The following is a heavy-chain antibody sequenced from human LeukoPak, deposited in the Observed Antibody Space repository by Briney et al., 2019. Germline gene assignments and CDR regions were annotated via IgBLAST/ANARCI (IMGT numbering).Heavy chain of an antibody. CDR2: ISSSGSTI. V-gene: IGHV3-11*04. J-gene: IGHJ6*03. D-gene: IGHD2-2*01. CDR1: GFTFSDYY. Sequence: GGSLRLSCAASGFTFSDYYMSWIRQAPGKGLEWVSYISSSGSTIYYADSVKGRFTISRDNSKNTLYLQMNSLRAEDTAVYYCAIIPAAIYYYYMDVWGKGTTVTVSS. CDR3: AIIPAAIYYYYMDV.